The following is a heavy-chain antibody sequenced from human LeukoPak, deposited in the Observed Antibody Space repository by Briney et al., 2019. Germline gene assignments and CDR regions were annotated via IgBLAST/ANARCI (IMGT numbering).Heavy chain of an antibody. CDR2: IQSETDGGTT. V-gene: IGHV3-15*01. D-gene: IGHD6-19*01. CDR1: GFSFSHAW. J-gene: IGHJ4*02. Sequence: PGGSLRLSCAASGFSFSHAWMTWVRQAPGKGLEWIARIQSETDGGTTDYAAPVKGRFTISRDDSKNMLYLHMNSLKNADTAEYYWTRSRQWLENWGQGTLVTVSP. CDR3: TRSRQWLEN.